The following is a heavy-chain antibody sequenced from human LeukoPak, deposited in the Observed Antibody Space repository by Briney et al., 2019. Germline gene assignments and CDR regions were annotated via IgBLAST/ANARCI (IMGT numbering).Heavy chain of an antibody. CDR3: ARDRYDSSGYYSDY. CDR1: GGSISSYY. CDR2: IYYSGST. V-gene: IGHV4-59*01. J-gene: IGHJ4*02. D-gene: IGHD3-22*01. Sequence: SETLSLTXTVSGGSISSYYWSWIRQPPGKGLEWIGYIYYSGSTNYNPSLKSRVTISVDTSKNQFSLKLSSVTAADTAVYYCARDRYDSSGYYSDYWGQGTLVTVSS.